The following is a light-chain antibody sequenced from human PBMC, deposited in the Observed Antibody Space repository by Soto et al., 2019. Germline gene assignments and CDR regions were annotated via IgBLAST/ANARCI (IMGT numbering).Light chain of an antibody. CDR1: QSISSY. CDR3: QQSYSTPQT. V-gene: IGKV1-39*01. J-gene: IGKJ1*01. Sequence: DIQMTQSPSSLSASVGDRVTITCRARQSISSYLNWYQQKPGKAPKLLIYAASSLQSGDPSRFSGSGYGHELTRTISSLQPEDFATYYCQQSYSTPQTCGQGTKGEIK. CDR2: AAS.